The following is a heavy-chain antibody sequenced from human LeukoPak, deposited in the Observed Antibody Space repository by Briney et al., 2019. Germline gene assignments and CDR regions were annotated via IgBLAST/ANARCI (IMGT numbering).Heavy chain of an antibody. CDR2: IRYDGSNK. D-gene: IGHD1-26*01. CDR1: GFTVSSNY. V-gene: IGHV3-30*02. J-gene: IGHJ4*02. CDR3: AKDPVGATVY. Sequence: GGSLRLSCAASGFTVSSNYMSWVRQAPGKGLEWVAFIRYDGSNKYYADSVKGRFTISRDNSKNTLYLQMNSLRAEDTAVYYCAKDPVGATVYWGQGTLVTVSS.